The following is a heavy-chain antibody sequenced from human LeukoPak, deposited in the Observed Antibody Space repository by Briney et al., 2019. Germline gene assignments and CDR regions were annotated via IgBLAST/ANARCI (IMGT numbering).Heavy chain of an antibody. V-gene: IGHV3-23*01. D-gene: IGHD3-10*01. Sequence: GGSLRLSCAASDFSFTTYTMSWVRQAPGKGLEWVSSISGGDPTTYYADSVKGRFTIPRDNSKNTLYLQMNSLRAEDTAIYYCAKQSLLLRGPLLIYYFDFWGQGTLVTVSS. CDR1: DFSFTTYT. CDR3: AKQSLLLRGPLLIYYFDF. J-gene: IGHJ4*02. CDR2: ISGGDPTT.